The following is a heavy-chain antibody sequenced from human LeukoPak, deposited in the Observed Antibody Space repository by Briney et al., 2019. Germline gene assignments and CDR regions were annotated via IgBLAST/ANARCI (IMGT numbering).Heavy chain of an antibody. CDR1: GFTFSDYY. V-gene: IGHV3-11*04. CDR3: ARLPSDDYYDSSGFYYGMDV. J-gene: IGHJ6*02. Sequence: GGSLRLSCAASGFTFSDYYMSWIRQAPGKGLEWVSYISSSGSTIYYADSVKGRFTISRDNAKNSLYLQMNSLRAEDTAVYYCARLPSDDYYDSSGFYYGMDVWGQGTTVTVSS. CDR2: ISSSGSTI. D-gene: IGHD3-22*01.